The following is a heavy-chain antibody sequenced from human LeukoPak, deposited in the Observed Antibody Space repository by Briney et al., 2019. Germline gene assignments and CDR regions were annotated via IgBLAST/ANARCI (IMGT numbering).Heavy chain of an antibody. Sequence: PGGSLRLSCAASGFTFSDYYMSWIRQAPGKGLEWVSAISGSGGSTYYADSVKGRFTISRDNSKNTLYLQMNSLRAEDTAVYYCAKNHTVLRFLEWLRGYYYYGMDVWGQGTTVTVSS. D-gene: IGHD3-3*01. CDR1: GFTFSDYY. J-gene: IGHJ6*02. V-gene: IGHV3-23*01. CDR3: AKNHTVLRFLEWLRGYYYYGMDV. CDR2: ISGSGGST.